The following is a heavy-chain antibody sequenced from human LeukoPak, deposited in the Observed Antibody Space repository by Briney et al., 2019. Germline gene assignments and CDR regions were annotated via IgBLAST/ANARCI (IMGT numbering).Heavy chain of an antibody. D-gene: IGHD2-2*02. V-gene: IGHV1-69*13. CDR1: GGTFSSYA. CDR3: ARGALGYCSSTSCYME. J-gene: IGHJ4*02. CDR2: IIPIFGTA. Sequence: ASVKVSCKASGGTFSSYAISWVRQAPGQGLEWMGGIIPIFGTANYAQKFQGRVTITADESTSTAYMELSSLRSEDTAVYYCARGALGYCSSTSCYMEWGQGTLVTVSS.